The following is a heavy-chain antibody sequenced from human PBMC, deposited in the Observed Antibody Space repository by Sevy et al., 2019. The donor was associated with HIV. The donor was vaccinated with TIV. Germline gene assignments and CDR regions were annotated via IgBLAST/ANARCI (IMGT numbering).Heavy chain of an antibody. V-gene: IGHV3-21*01. CDR3: ARHTVTTIRGAFDF. J-gene: IGHJ3*01. Sequence: WGSLRLSCAASGFSFSSYAMNWVRLAPGKGLEWVSSISSTPGYIYYADSVKGRFTISRDNAKNSLYLQMNSLRAEDTAVYYCARHTVTTIRGAFDFWGQGTMVTVSS. D-gene: IGHD4-17*01. CDR2: ISSTPGYI. CDR1: GFSFSSYA.